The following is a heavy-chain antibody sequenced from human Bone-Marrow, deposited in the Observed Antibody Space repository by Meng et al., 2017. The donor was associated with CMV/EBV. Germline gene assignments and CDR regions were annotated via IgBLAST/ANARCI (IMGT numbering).Heavy chain of an antibody. Sequence: SVKVSCKASGGTFSSYTISWVRQAPGQGLEWMGRIIPILGIANYAQKFQGRVTITADKSTSTAYMELSSLRDEDTGIYYCAKYRFGLSTGEETEWGQGTQVTVSS. CDR1: GGTFSSYT. CDR3: AKYRFGLSTGEETE. J-gene: IGHJ1*01. D-gene: IGHD2-8*02. CDR2: IIPILGIA. V-gene: IGHV1-69*02.